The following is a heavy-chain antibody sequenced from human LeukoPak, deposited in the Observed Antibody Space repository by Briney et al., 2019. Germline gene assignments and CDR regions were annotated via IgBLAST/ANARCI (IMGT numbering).Heavy chain of an antibody. CDR2: INPSGGST. Sequence: ASVKVSCKASGYTFTSYYMHWVRQAPGQGLEWMGIINPSGGSTSYAQKFQGRVTMTKDTSTSTVYMELSSLRSEDTAVYYCARDDSSGYYPYWGQGTLVTVSS. CDR1: GYTFTSYY. V-gene: IGHV1-46*01. CDR3: ARDDSSGYYPY. J-gene: IGHJ4*02. D-gene: IGHD3-22*01.